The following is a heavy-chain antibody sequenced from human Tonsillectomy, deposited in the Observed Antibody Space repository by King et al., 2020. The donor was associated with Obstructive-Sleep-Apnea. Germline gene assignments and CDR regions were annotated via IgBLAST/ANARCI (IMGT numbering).Heavy chain of an antibody. D-gene: IGHD5-24*01. CDR2: ISGSGGTT. Sequence: VQLVESGGGLVQPGGSLRLSCAASGFTFSSYAMSWVRQAPGKGLEWVSAISGSGGTTYYADSVKGRFPISRDNSKSTLYLQMNSLRAEDTAVYYCAGPHGDGNLMYYFDYWGQGTLVTVSS. J-gene: IGHJ4*02. CDR1: GFTFSSYA. CDR3: AGPHGDGNLMYYFDY. V-gene: IGHV3-23*04.